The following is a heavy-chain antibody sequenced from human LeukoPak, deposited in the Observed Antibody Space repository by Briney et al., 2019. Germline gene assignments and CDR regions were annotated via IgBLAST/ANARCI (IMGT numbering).Heavy chain of an antibody. J-gene: IGHJ4*02. D-gene: IGHD6-19*01. Sequence: GESLKISCKGSGYSLTSYWIGWVRKMPGKGLEWMGIIYPGDSDTRYSPSFQGQVTISADKSISTAYLQWSSLKASDTAMYYCARITRQYSSGWYGFWYWGQGTLVTVSS. CDR2: IYPGDSDT. CDR1: GYSLTSYW. V-gene: IGHV5-51*01. CDR3: ARITRQYSSGWYGFWY.